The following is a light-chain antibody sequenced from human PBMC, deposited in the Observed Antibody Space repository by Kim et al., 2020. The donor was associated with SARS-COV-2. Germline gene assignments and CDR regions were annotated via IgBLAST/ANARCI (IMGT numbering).Light chain of an antibody. J-gene: IGKJ4*01. CDR3: QQRNSCPPAIT. CDR1: LNIDTY. V-gene: IGKV3-11*01. Sequence: PGERATLSCTASLNIDTYLAWYQPRPVQAPRLLVYDASDGATVVPNRFSDSGSWTDFTLTISSLEPENFSNYYFQQRNSCPPAITFGGAINVHI. CDR2: DAS.